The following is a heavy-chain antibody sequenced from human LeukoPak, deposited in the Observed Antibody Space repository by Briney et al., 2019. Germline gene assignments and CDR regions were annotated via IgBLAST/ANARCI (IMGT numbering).Heavy chain of an antibody. CDR1: GFTFNTYA. J-gene: IGHJ4*02. Sequence: GGSLRLPCVASGFTFNTYAIHWVRQAPGKGLEWVAVISYDGSNKYYEDSVKGRFTISRDNSKNTLYLQMNSLRAEDMAVYYCAREEWYYFDYWGQGTLVTVSS. CDR3: AREEWYYFDY. V-gene: IGHV3-30-3*01. CDR2: ISYDGSNK. D-gene: IGHD3-3*01.